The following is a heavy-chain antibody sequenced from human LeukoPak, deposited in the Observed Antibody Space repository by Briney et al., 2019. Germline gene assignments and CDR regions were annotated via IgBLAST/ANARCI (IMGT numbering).Heavy chain of an antibody. CDR2: INHSGST. CDR3: ARVIPMAVAARSKKTFDY. CDR1: GGSFSGYY. Sequence: SETLSLTCAVYGGSFSGYYWSWNRQPPGKGLEWIGEINHSGSTNYNPSLKSRVTISVDTSKNQFSLKLSSVTAADTAVYYCARVIPMAVAARSKKTFDYWGQGTLVTVSS. V-gene: IGHV4-34*01. D-gene: IGHD6-6*01. J-gene: IGHJ4*02.